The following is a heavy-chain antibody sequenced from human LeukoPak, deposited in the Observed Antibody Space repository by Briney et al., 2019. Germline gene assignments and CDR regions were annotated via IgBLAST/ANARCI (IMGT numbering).Heavy chain of an antibody. CDR3: ARRYCSSTSCYFSNWFNP. CDR2: IWYDGSNK. J-gene: IGHJ5*02. D-gene: IGHD2-2*01. Sequence: GRSLRLSCAASGFIFSSYGMHWVRQAPGKGLEGGAVIWYDGSNKYYADSVKAQFTTSRDNSKNTLYLQMNSLRAEDTAVYYCARRYCSSTSCYFSNWFNPWGQGTLVTVSS. CDR1: GFIFSSYG. V-gene: IGHV3-33*01.